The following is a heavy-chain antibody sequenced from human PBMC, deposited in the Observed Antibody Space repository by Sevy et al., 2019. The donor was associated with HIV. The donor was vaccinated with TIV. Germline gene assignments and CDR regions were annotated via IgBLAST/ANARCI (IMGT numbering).Heavy chain of an antibody. D-gene: IGHD1-26*01. Sequence: GGSLRLSCAVSGLIVSSNYMSWVRQTPGKGPEWVSVIYSGGGTHYADSVKGRFTISRDNSKNTLYLQINSLRAEDTAVYYCASGALGATKGTYYFDHWGQGTLVTVSS. J-gene: IGHJ4*02. CDR3: ASGALGATKGTYYFDH. CDR1: GLIVSSNY. V-gene: IGHV3-53*01. CDR2: IYSGGGT.